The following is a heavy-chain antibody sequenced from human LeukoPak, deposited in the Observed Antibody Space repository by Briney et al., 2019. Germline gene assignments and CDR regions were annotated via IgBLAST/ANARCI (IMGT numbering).Heavy chain of an antibody. CDR3: ARGNYYDGYFDY. CDR1: GFSFSSYS. V-gene: IGHV3-21*01. D-gene: IGHD3-22*01. J-gene: IGHJ4*02. CDR2: LSSSSSYI. Sequence: GGSLRLSCAASGFSFSSYSMNWVGQAPGKGLEWVSSLSSSSSYIYYADSVKGRFTISRDNPKNSLYLQINSLRAEDTAVYYCARGNYYDGYFDYWGQGTLVTVSS.